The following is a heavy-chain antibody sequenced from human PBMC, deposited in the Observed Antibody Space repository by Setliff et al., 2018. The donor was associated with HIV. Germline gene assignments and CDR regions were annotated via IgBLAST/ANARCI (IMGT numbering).Heavy chain of an antibody. CDR2: IYKAGKT. J-gene: IGHJ4*02. CDR1: GFRVTDTY. CDR3: AKGGYGGAYYVAGY. Sequence: GGSLRLSCEASGFRVTDTYMAWVRQAPGKGLEWVTLIYKAGKTYYADFVKGRFTIARDDTKNTASLQMTNLEPGDTAMYYCAKGGYGGAYYVAGYWGQGTKVTVSS. D-gene: IGHD5-18*01. V-gene: IGHV3-53*01.